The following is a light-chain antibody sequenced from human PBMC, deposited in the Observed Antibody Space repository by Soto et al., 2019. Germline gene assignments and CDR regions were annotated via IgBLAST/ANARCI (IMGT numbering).Light chain of an antibody. CDR2: DAS. J-gene: IGKJ4*01. CDR1: QTVRNNY. Sequence: EFVLRQSPGTLSFSPGERPTLSCGASQTVRNNYLAWYQQKPGQAPRLLIYDASSRATGIPDRFSGGGSGTDFTLTISRLEPEDFAVYYCQQFSSYPLTFGGGTKVDIK. V-gene: IGKV3-20*01. CDR3: QQFSSYPLT.